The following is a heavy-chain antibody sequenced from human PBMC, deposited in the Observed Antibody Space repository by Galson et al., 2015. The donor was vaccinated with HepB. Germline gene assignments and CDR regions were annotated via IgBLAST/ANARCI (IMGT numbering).Heavy chain of an antibody. Sequence: SETLSLTCTVSGGSITSYYWSWIRQPPGKGLEWIGYINYSGSTNYNPSLKSRVSISLDTSRNQFSLELRSVTAADTAVYYCARVSSRVGLSTIFDYWGQGTLVTVSS. CDR1: GGSITSYY. CDR2: INYSGST. J-gene: IGHJ4*02. V-gene: IGHV4-59*01. D-gene: IGHD1-1*01. CDR3: ARVSSRVGLSTIFDY.